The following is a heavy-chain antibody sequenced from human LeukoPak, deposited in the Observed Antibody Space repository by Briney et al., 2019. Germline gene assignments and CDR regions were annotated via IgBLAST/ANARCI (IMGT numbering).Heavy chain of an antibody. Sequence: GGSLRLSCAASGFTFSSHGMSWVRQAPGKGLVWGSAICDSGGSTYYADSVKGRFTISRDNSKNSLYLQMNSLRAEDTALYYCARLTRITIFGVGDDAFDIWGQGTMVTVSS. J-gene: IGHJ3*02. D-gene: IGHD3-3*01. CDR3: ARLTRITIFGVGDDAFDI. V-gene: IGHV3-23*01. CDR2: ICDSGGST. CDR1: GFTFSSHG.